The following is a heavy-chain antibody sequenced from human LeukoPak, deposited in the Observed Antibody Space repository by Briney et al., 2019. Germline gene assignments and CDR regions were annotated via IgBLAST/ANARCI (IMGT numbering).Heavy chain of an antibody. J-gene: IGHJ4*02. D-gene: IGHD3-22*01. Sequence: GESLKISCKGSGYSFTSYWIGWVRQMPGKGLGWMGIIYPGDSDTRYSPSFQGQVTISADKAISTAYLQWSSLKASDTAMYYCARHVYYYDSSGYPPDYWGQGTLVTVSS. CDR1: GYSFTSYW. V-gene: IGHV5-51*01. CDR3: ARHVYYYDSSGYPPDY. CDR2: IYPGDSDT.